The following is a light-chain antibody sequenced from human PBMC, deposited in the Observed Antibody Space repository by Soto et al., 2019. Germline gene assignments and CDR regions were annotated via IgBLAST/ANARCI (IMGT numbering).Light chain of an antibody. CDR1: QSVSSR. J-gene: IGKJ5*01. CDR2: GAS. V-gene: IGKV3-20*01. CDR3: QHYAGGSRIT. Sequence: IVMSLSPGTLSLSHGERATLSCRASQSVSSRLAWYQQKPGQAPRLLISGASSRATGIPDRFSGSGFGTDFTLTISRLEPEDFALYYCQHYAGGSRITFGQGTRLEIK.